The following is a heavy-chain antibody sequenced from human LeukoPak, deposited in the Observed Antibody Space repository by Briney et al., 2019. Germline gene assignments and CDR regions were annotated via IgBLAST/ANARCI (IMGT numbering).Heavy chain of an antibody. V-gene: IGHV3-74*01. CDR2: SNCEGRSS. CDR3: ASGRDSSGWYLIDY. CDR1: GFTFSSYW. J-gene: IGHJ4*02. D-gene: IGHD6-19*01. Sequence: GGALRLSCAACGFTFSSYWMHWVRQAPGKGLVWVARSNCEGRSSTYADSVKGRFTTSRDKAKSTLYLQKNRLRAEDTAVYYCASGRDSSGWYLIDYWGQGTLVTVSS.